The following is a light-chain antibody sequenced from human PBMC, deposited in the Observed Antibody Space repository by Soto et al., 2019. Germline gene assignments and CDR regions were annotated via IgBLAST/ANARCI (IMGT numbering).Light chain of an antibody. CDR1: SSDVGSGNV. Sequence: QSALTQPASVSGSPGQSITLSCTGTSSDVGSGNVVSWYQHYPGKAPQLMIYEAFQRPSGVSSRFSGSKSGNTASLTISGLQAEDEADYYCCSHAGSDTYVFGTGTKVTV. J-gene: IGLJ1*01. CDR3: CSHAGSDTYV. CDR2: EAF. V-gene: IGLV2-23*01.